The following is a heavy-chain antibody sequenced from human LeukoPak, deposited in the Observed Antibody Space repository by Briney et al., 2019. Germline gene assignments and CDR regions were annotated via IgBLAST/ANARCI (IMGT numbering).Heavy chain of an antibody. V-gene: IGHV3-7*01. D-gene: IGHD2-15*01. CDR3: AADSGGSRY. CDR2: IKQDGSEK. CDR1: GFTFSSYW. Sequence: GGSLRLSCAASGFTFSSYWMSWIRQAPGRGLEWVANIKQDGSEKFYADSVKGRFTISRDNAKNSLYLQMNSLRVEDTAMYYCAADSGGSRYWGQGTLATVSS. J-gene: IGHJ4*02.